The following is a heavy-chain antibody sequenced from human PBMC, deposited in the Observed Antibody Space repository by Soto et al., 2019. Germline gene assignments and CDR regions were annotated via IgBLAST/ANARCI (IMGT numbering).Heavy chain of an antibody. CDR3: AKDHVPLYYYYSMDV. Sequence: GGSLRLSCAASGFTFSSYGMHWVRQAPGKGLEWVAVISYDGSNKYYADSVKGRFTISRDNSKNTLYLQMNSLRAEDTAVYYCAKDHVPLYYYYSMDVWGQGTTVTVSS. J-gene: IGHJ6*02. CDR2: ISYDGSNK. CDR1: GFTFSSYG. V-gene: IGHV3-30*18. D-gene: IGHD3-16*01.